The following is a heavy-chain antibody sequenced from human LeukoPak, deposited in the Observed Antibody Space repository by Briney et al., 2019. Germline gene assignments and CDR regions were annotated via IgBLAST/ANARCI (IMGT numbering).Heavy chain of an antibody. V-gene: IGHV3-23*01. CDR3: AKDRSIILWFGELLGY. D-gene: IGHD3-10*01. J-gene: IGHJ4*02. CDR1: GFTFSSDA. CDR2: ISGSGGSA. Sequence: GRSLRLSCAASGFTFSSDAMSWVRQAPGKGLEGCSAISGSGGSAYYADSVQGRFTISRDNSKNTLYLQMNSLRAEDTAVYYCAKDRSIILWFGELLGYWGQGTLVTVSS.